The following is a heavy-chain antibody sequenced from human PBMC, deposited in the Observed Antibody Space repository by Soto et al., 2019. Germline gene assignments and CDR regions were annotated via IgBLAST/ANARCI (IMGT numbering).Heavy chain of an antibody. V-gene: IGHV3-30-3*01. CDR1: GFTFSRYA. J-gene: IGHJ4*02. D-gene: IGHD4-17*01. CDR3: ERAYGDYDFPDY. CDR2: ISYDGSDK. Sequence: QVQLVESGGGVVQPGRSLRLSCVASGFTFSRYAIHWVRQAPGKGLEWVAVISYDGSDKYYADCVKGRFTISRDNSKNPLYLQMSSLLPYDPAGYYCERAYGDYDFPDYWGKGTLVSVSS.